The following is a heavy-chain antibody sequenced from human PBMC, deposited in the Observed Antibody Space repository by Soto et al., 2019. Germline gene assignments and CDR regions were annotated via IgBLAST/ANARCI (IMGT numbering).Heavy chain of an antibody. V-gene: IGHV1-69*02. J-gene: IGHJ6*03. CDR2: IIPILGIA. CDR1: GGTFSSYT. CDR3: ARGVGSRDGECYYYFMDV. Sequence: QVQLVQSGAEVKKPGSSVKVSCKASGGTFSSYTISWVRQAPGQGLEWMGRIIPILGIANYAQKFQGRVTLTADKSTSTAYMELSSLRSEDTAVYYCARGVGSRDGECYYYFMDVWGKGTTVTVSS. D-gene: IGHD4-17*01.